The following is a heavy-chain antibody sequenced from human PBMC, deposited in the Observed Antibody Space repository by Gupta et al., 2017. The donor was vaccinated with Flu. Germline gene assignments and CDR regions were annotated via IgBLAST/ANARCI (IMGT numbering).Heavy chain of an antibody. CDR1: GFTFSSYS. D-gene: IGHD5-12*01. J-gene: IGHJ4*02. CDR3: ARDDYSGYDTTADY. CDR2: ISSSSSYI. Sequence: EVQLVESGGGLVKPGGSLRLSCAASGFTFSSYSMNWVRQAPGKGLEWVSSISSSSSYIYYADSVKGRFTISRDNAKNSLYLQMNSLRAEDTAVYYCARDDYSGYDTTADYWGQGTLVTVSS. V-gene: IGHV3-21*01.